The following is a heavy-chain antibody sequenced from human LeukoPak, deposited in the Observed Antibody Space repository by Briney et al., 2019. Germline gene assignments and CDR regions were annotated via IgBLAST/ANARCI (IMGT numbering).Heavy chain of an antibody. V-gene: IGHV1-46*01. CDR3: AREDVVLVDGVRYPYYGLDV. CDR1: GYNFISYY. Sequence: GASVKVSCKASGYNFISYYMHWVRQAPGQGLEWMGIINPSGGSTGYAQKFQDGVTMTRDTSTSTVYMELSSLKSEDTAVYYCAREDVVLVDGVRYPYYGLDVWGQGTTVTVSS. CDR2: INPSGGST. D-gene: IGHD6-19*01. J-gene: IGHJ6*02.